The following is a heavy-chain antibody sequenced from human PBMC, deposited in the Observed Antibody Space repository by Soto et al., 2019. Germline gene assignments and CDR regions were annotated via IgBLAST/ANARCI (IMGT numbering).Heavy chain of an antibody. CDR3: ARPMSILTGYDRRGGPYNWFDP. Sequence: QLQLQESGPGLVKPSETLSLTCTVSGGSISSSSYYWGWIRQPPGKGLEWIGSIYYSGSTYYNPSLKSRVTISVDTSKNQFSLKLSSVTAADTAVYYCARPMSILTGYDRRGGPYNWFDPWGQGTLVTVSS. V-gene: IGHV4-39*01. J-gene: IGHJ5*02. D-gene: IGHD3-9*01. CDR1: GGSISSSSYY. CDR2: IYYSGST.